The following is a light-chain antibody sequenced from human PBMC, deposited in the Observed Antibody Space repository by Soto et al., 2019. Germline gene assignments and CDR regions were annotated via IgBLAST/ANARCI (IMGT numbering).Light chain of an antibody. V-gene: IGKV1-39*01. CDR2: AAS. CDR3: QQSYSTPYT. Sequence: DIQMTQSPSSLSASVGDRITITCRASQSISSYLNWYQQRPGKAPNLLIYAASRLRSGVPSRFSGRGSETEFTLTISSLTPEDIATYYCQQSYSTPYTFGQGTKLEIE. J-gene: IGKJ2*01. CDR1: QSISSY.